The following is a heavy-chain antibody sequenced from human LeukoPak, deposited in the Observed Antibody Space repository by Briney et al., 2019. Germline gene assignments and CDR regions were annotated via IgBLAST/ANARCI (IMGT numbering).Heavy chain of an antibody. J-gene: IGHJ4*02. CDR2: ISSSSSYI. CDR3: ARDIRYLEWLFSYFDY. D-gene: IGHD3-3*01. CDR1: GFTFSSYS. V-gene: IGHV3-21*01. Sequence: GGSLRLSCEASGFTFSSYSMNWVRQAPGKGLEWVSSISSSSSYIYYADSVKGRFTISRDNAKNSLYLQMNSLRVEDTAVYYCARDIRYLEWLFSYFDYWGQGTLVTVSS.